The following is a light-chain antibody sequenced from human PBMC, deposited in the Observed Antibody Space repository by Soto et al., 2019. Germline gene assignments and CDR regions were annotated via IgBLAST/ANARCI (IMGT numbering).Light chain of an antibody. CDR1: QSVSSN. V-gene: IGKV3-11*01. Sequence: ESLLRRSTGTLSLSPGERAALSCRASQSVSSNLAWYQQKPGQAPRLLIYGASTRATGIPARFSGSGSGTEFTLTIRTLEPEDFAVYYCQQRSNWPPITIGQGTRLEIK. CDR3: QQRSNWPPIT. CDR2: GAS. J-gene: IGKJ5*01.